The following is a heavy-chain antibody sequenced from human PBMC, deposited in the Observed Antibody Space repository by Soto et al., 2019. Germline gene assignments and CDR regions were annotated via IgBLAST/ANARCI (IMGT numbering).Heavy chain of an antibody. V-gene: IGHV3-48*02. CDR1: GFTFSSYS. CDR2: ISSSSSTI. D-gene: IGHD3-22*01. CDR3: ARDHLSYYDSSGYIN. J-gene: IGHJ4*02. Sequence: PGGSLRLSCAASGFTFSSYSMNWVRQAPGKGLEWVSYISSSSSTIYYADSVKGRFTISRDNAKNSLYLQMNSLRDEDTAVYYCARDHLSYYDSSGYINWGQGTLVTVSS.